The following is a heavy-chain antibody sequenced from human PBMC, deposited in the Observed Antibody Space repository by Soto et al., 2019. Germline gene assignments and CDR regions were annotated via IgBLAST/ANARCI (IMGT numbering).Heavy chain of an antibody. CDR1: GYTFTSYA. Sequence: QVQLVQSGAEEKKPGASVKVSCKASGYTFTSYAMHWVRQAPGQRLEWMGWINAGNGNTKYSQKFQGRVTITRDASASTAYMELSSLRSEDTAVYYCARSIVMVTALEYWGQGTLVTVSS. V-gene: IGHV1-3*05. J-gene: IGHJ4*02. CDR3: ARSIVMVTALEY. CDR2: INAGNGNT. D-gene: IGHD2-21*02.